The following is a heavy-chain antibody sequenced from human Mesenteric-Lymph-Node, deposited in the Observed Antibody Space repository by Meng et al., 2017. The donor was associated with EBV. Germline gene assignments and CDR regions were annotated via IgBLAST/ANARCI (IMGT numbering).Heavy chain of an antibody. V-gene: IGHV1-69*01. Sequence: HVQLVQSGGEMKKPGSAVKVSCKASGGTFSSYAISWVRQAPGQGLEWMGGIIPIFGTANYAQKFQGRVTITADESTSTAYMELSSLRSEDTAVYYCARDLGYCTGGVCPPTGDWFDPWGQGTLVTVSS. CDR2: IIPIFGTA. CDR3: ARDLGYCTGGVCPPTGDWFDP. D-gene: IGHD2-8*02. J-gene: IGHJ5*02. CDR1: GGTFSSYA.